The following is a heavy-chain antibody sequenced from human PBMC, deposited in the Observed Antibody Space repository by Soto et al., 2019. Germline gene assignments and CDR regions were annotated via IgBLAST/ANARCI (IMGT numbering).Heavy chain of an antibody. J-gene: IGHJ4*02. CDR3: AKCFRNYAADNFDN. V-gene: IGHV3-23*01. Sequence: EVQLLESGGGLVQPGGSLRLSCAASGFTCNNYAMSWVRQAPGKGLEWVSTITGGGAGTYYADSVKGRFTISRDNSNNMLYLQMNSLRVEDTALYYCAKCFRNYAADNFDNWGQGTLVTVSS. D-gene: IGHD4-4*01. CDR1: GFTCNNYA. CDR2: ITGGGAGT.